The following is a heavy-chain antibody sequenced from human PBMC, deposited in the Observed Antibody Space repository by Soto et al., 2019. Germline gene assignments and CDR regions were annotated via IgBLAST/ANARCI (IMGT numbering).Heavy chain of an antibody. CDR3: AKASKQPAAPYYYYYGMDV. Sequence: QVQLVESGGGVVQPGRSLRLSCAASGFTFSSYGMHWVRQAPGKGLEWVAVISYDGSNKYYADSVKGRFTISRDNSKNTLYLQMNSLRAEDTAVYYCAKASKQPAAPYYYYYGMDVWGQGTTVTVSS. CDR1: GFTFSSYG. D-gene: IGHD6-13*01. V-gene: IGHV3-30*18. J-gene: IGHJ6*02. CDR2: ISYDGSNK.